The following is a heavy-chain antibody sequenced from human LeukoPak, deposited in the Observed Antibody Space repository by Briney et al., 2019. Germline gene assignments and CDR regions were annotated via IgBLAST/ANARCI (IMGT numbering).Heavy chain of an antibody. Sequence: ASVKVSCKASGYTFTSYGISWVRQAPGQGLEWMGWISAYNGNTNYAQKLQGRVTMTTDTSTSTAYMELRSLRSDDTAVYYCARDNGQWLVGGVDWFDPWGQGTLVTVSS. CDR3: ARDNGQWLVGGVDWFDP. D-gene: IGHD6-19*01. CDR1: GYTFTSYG. V-gene: IGHV1-18*01. J-gene: IGHJ5*02. CDR2: ISAYNGNT.